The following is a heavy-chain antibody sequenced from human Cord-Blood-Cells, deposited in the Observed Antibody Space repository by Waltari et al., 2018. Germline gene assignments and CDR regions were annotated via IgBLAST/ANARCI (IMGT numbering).Heavy chain of an antibody. CDR2: TDYRSKWYN. CDR3: AREVGGVIKRDDAFDI. D-gene: IGHD3-10*01. CDR1: GDSVSSNSAA. V-gene: IGHV6-1*01. Sequence: QVQLQQSGPGLVKPSQTLSLTCAISGDSVSSNSAAWNWIRQSPSRGLEWLGRTDYRSKWYNAYARSVKSRININPDTSKNQFSLQLNSVTPEDTAVYYCAREVGGVIKRDDAFDIWGQGTMVTVSS. J-gene: IGHJ3*02.